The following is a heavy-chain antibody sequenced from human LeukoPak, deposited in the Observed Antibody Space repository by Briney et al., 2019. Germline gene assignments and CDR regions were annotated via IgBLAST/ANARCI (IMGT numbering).Heavy chain of an antibody. V-gene: IGHV1-2*02. CDR3: AAWGGYSSGWSGPFDY. CDR1: GYTFTRYY. J-gene: IGHJ4*02. Sequence: ASVKVSCKASGYTFTRYYIHWVRQAPGQGLEWMGWIDPKSGGTNLAQRFQGRVTLTRDTSISTAYMELTRLTSDDRAMFYCAAWGGYSSGWSGPFDYWGQGTLVTVSS. CDR2: IDPKSGGT. D-gene: IGHD6-19*01.